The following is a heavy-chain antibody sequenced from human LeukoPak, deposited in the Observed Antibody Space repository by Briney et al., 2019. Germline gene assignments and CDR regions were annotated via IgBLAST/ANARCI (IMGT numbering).Heavy chain of an antibody. D-gene: IGHD2-8*02. CDR2: MNPNSGNT. CDR1: GYTFTSYD. J-gene: IGHJ6*03. Sequence: ASVKVSCKASGYTFTSYDINWVRQATGQGLGWMGWMNPNSGNTGYAQKFQGRVTMTRNTSISTAYMELSSLRSEDTAVYYCARGWSFYYYYYYYMDVWGKGTTVTVSS. CDR3: ARGWSFYYYYYYYMDV. V-gene: IGHV1-8*01.